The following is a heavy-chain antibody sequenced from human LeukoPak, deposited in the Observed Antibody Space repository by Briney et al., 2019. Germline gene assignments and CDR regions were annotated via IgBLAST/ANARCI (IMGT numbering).Heavy chain of an antibody. J-gene: IGHJ4*02. V-gene: IGHV3-23*01. CDR2: ISGSGGST. Sequence: GGSLRLFCAASGLTFSSYAMSWVRQAPGKGLEWGSAISGSGGSTFYADSVKGRFTIARDNSKNTLYLQMNSLRAEDTAVYYCAKMVHKPDYWGQGTLVTVSS. D-gene: IGHD2-8*01. CDR3: AKMVHKPDY. CDR1: GLTFSSYA.